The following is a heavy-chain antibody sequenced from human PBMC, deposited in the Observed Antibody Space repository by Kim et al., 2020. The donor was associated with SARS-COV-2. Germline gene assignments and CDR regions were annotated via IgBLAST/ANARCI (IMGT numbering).Heavy chain of an antibody. D-gene: IGHD1-26*01. V-gene: IGHV3-49*03. J-gene: IGHJ4*02. CDR1: GFTFGDYA. CDR3: TREGSYSGSYSFDY. Sequence: GGSLRLSCTASGFTFGDYAMSWFRQAPGKGLEWVGFIRSKAYGGTTEYAASVKGRFTISRDDSKSIAYLQMNSLKTEDTAVYYCTREGSYSGSYSFDYWGQGTLVTVSS. CDR2: IRSKAYGGTT.